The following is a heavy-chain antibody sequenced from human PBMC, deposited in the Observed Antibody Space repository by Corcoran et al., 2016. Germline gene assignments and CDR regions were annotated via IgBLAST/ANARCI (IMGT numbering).Heavy chain of an antibody. J-gene: IGHJ4*02. V-gene: IGHV3-7*03. CDR1: GFTFSNCW. D-gene: IGHD3-10*02. Sequence: EVQLVESGGGLVQPGGSLRLSCTASGFTFSNCWMNWVRQSPGKGLEWVADIKQDGSERYYVDSVKGRFTISRDNAKNSLYLQMNSLIAEDTAVYYCARGNYFVRHFESWGQGTVVTVSS. CDR3: ARGNYFVRHFES. CDR2: IKQDGSER.